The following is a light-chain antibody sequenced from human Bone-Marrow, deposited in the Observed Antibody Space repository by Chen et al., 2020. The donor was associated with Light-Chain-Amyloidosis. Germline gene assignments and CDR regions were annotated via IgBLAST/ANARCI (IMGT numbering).Light chain of an antibody. CDR1: DLPRKY. Sequence: SYELTQPPSVSVSPGQTARITCSGDDLPRKYAYWYQQKPGQAPVLVIHRDTEKPSGLSERCSGSSAGRTATFTNSGVQAEDDADYHCQSADSSGTSEVIFGGGTKLTVL. J-gene: IGLJ2*01. CDR3: QSADSSGTSEVI. V-gene: IGLV3-25*03. CDR2: RDT.